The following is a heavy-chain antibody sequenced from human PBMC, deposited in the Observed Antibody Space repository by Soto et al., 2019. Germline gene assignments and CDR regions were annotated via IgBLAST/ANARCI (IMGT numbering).Heavy chain of an antibody. Sequence: PSETLSLTCSVSGGSITTYYWSWIRQPPGKGLGWIGYISYSGSTNYNPSLKSRITISPDRSKNQLSLKLRSVTAADTAVYYCARAGGLGAVAVDYWGQGTLVTVSS. CDR2: ISYSGST. D-gene: IGHD6-19*01. V-gene: IGHV4-59*08. CDR3: ARAGGLGAVAVDY. CDR1: GGSITTYY. J-gene: IGHJ4*02.